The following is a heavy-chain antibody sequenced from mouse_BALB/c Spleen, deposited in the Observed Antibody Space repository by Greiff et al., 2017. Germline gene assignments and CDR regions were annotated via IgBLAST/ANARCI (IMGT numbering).Heavy chain of an antibody. D-gene: IGHD2-1*01. CDR2: ISSGSSTI. V-gene: IGHV5-17*02. Sequence: EVMLVESGGGLVQPGGSRKLSCAASGFTFSSFGMHWVRQAPEKGLEWVAYISSGSSTIYYADTVKGRFTISRDNPKNTLFLQMTSLRSEDTAMYYCARSPYGNYNYYAMDYWGQGTSVTVSS. J-gene: IGHJ4*01. CDR1: GFTFSSFG. CDR3: ARSPYGNYNYYAMDY.